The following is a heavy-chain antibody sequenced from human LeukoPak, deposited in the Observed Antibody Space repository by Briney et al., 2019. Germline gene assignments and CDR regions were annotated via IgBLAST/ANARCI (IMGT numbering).Heavy chain of an antibody. D-gene: IGHD3-10*01. V-gene: IGHV1-46*01. J-gene: IGHJ4*02. CDR2: INPSGGST. Sequence: GASVKVSCKASGYTFTGYYIRWVRQAPGQGLEWMGIINPSGGSTTYAQEFQGRVTMTRDTSTSTVYMELGSLRSEDTAVYYCARAAYYFGSGSYHDYWGQGTLVTVSS. CDR1: GYTFTGYY. CDR3: ARAAYYFGSGSYHDY.